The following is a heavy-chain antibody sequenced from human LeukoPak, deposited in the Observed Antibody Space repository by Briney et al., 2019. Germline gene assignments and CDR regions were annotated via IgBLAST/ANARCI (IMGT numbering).Heavy chain of an antibody. D-gene: IGHD3-10*01. J-gene: IGHJ4*02. V-gene: IGHV3-11*01. CDR1: GFTFSDYY. CDR2: ISSSGSTI. Sequence: GGSLRLSCAASGFTFSDYYMSWIRQAPGKGLEWVSYISSSGSTIYYADSVRGRFTISRDNAKNSLYLQMNSLRAEDTAVYYCASEDYYGSGSYGGYWGQGTLVTVSS. CDR3: ASEDYYGSGSYGGY.